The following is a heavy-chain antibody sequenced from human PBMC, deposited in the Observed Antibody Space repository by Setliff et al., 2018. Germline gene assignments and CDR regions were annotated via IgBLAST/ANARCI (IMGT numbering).Heavy chain of an antibody. D-gene: IGHD1-26*01. V-gene: IGHV4-39*01. CDR1: GGSISSSSYY. CDR3: ARRDLLRFDY. J-gene: IGHJ4*02. Sequence: SETLSLTCTVSGGSISSSSYYWGWIRQPPGKGLEWIGSIYYSGSTYYNPSLKSRVTISVDTSKNQFSLKLSSVTAADTAVYYCARRDLLRFDYWGQGTLVTVSS. CDR2: IYYSGST.